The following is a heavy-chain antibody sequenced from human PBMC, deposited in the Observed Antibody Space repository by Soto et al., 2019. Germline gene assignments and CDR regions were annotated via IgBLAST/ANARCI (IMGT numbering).Heavy chain of an antibody. CDR1: GFTFSSYG. J-gene: IGHJ1*01. Sequence: PGGSLRLSCAASGFTFSSYGMHWVRQAPGKGLEWVAVIWYDGSNKYYADSVKGRFTISRDNSKNTLYLQMNSLRAEDTAVYYCAREGIAAAPWYFQHWGQGTLVTVSS. D-gene: IGHD6-13*01. CDR3: AREGIAAAPWYFQH. CDR2: IWYDGSNK. V-gene: IGHV3-33*01.